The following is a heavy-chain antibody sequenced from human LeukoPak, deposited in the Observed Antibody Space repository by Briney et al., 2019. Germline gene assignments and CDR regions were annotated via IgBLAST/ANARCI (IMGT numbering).Heavy chain of an antibody. J-gene: IGHJ4*02. CDR1: GFTFSSYS. D-gene: IGHD6-19*01. Sequence: GSLRLSCAASGFTFSSYSMNWIRQPPGKGLEWIGSIYYSGSTYYNPSLKSRVTISVDTSKNQFSLKLSSVTAADTAVYYCARLLAVAGVDYWGQGTLVTVSS. CDR3: ARLLAVAGVDY. CDR2: IYYSGST. V-gene: IGHV4-39*01.